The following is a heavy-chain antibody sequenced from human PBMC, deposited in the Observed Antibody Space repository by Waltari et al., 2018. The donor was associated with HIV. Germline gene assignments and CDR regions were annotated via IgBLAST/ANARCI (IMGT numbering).Heavy chain of an antibody. D-gene: IGHD3-3*01. CDR1: GYTFPGSF. CDR3: ARDFKGAVTIFGVVHNWFDP. V-gene: IGHV1-2*02. Sequence: QVQLVQSGAEVRTTGASVKVSCKASGYTFPGSFLHWVRQAPGQGLEWMGWINPNSGGTNYAQKFQDRVTMTRDTSISTAYMELSRLRSDDTAVYYCARDFKGAVTIFGVVHNWFDPWGQGTLVTMSS. CDR2: INPNSGGT. J-gene: IGHJ5*02.